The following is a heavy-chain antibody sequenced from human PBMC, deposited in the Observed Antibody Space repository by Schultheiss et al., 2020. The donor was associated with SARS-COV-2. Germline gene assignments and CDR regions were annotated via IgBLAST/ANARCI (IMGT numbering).Heavy chain of an antibody. V-gene: IGHV1-69*13. CDR2: IIPILGTP. Sequence: SVKVSCKASGGTFRIYAISWVRQAPGQGLEWMGGIIPILGTPNYAQNFQGRVTITADESTCTVNMELSSLRSEDTAVYYCARAEGPYYYGSGSLPGDYYGLDVWGQGTTVTVSS. J-gene: IGHJ6*02. D-gene: IGHD3-10*01. CDR3: ARAEGPYYYGSGSLPGDYYGLDV. CDR1: GGTFRIYA.